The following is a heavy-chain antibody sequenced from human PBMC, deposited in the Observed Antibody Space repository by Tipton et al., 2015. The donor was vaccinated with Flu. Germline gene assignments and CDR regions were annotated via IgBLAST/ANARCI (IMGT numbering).Heavy chain of an antibody. J-gene: IGHJ4*02. D-gene: IGHD2-21*02. CDR1: GFNFRTYW. Sequence: QLVQSGAEEKKPGESLRISCKGSGFNFRTYWIGWVRQVPGQGLEWVGIIYPDDSDTRYSPSFHGQVTISADRSISTAYLQWNSLKASDTATYYCVRQNCAGDCYPDYWGQGTLVIVSS. V-gene: IGHV5-51*01. CDR3: VRQNCAGDCYPDY. CDR2: IYPDDSDT.